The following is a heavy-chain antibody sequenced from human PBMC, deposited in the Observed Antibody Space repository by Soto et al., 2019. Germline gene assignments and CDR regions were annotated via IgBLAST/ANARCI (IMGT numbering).Heavy chain of an antibody. CDR2: ISYDGSNK. J-gene: IGHJ5*02. CDR1: GFTFSSYG. CDR3: AKDHRRIAVAAPLGP. V-gene: IGHV3-30*18. D-gene: IGHD6-19*01. Sequence: PGGSLRLSCAASGFTFSSYGMHWVRQAPGKGLEWVAVISYDGSNKYYADSVKGRFTISRDNSKNTLYLQMNSLRAEDTAVYYCAKDHRRIAVAAPLGPWGQGTLVPVSS.